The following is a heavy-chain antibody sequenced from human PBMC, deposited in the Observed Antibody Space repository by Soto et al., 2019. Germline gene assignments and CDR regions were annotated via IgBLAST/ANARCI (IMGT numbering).Heavy chain of an antibody. J-gene: IGHJ6*03. V-gene: IGHV3-74*01. CDR2: INSEGSST. CDR1: GFTFSSNW. Sequence: EVQLEESGGGLVQPGGSLRLSCVASGFTFSSNWVHWVRQAPGKGLVWVARINSEGSSTTYADSVKGRFTISRDNAKNTPFLQMNSLRAEDTAVYYCARSLPYYYYYYYMDVWGKGTTVTVSS. CDR3: ARSLPYYYYYYYMDV.